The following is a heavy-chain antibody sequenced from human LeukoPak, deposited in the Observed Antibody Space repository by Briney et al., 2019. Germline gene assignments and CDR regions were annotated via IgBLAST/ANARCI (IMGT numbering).Heavy chain of an antibody. J-gene: IGHJ4*02. D-gene: IGHD3-22*01. Sequence: PGGSLRLSCAASGFTFSDYYMSWIRQAPGKGLEWVSYISSSGSTIYYADSVKGRFTISRDNAKNSLYLQMNSLRAEDTAVYYCARDPYYYDSSGQFDYWGQGTLVTVSS. CDR2: ISSSGSTI. V-gene: IGHV3-11*01. CDR1: GFTFSDYY. CDR3: ARDPYYYDSSGQFDY.